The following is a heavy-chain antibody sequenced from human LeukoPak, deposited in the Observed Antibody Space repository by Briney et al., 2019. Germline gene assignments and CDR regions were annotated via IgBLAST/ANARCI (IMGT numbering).Heavy chain of an antibody. Sequence: GGSLRLSCAASGFTFSSYSMNWVRQAPGKGLEWVPSISSSSSYIYYADSVKGRFTISRDNSKNTLYLQMNSLRAEDTAVYYCAKDRRDDYVWGSYYALDYWGQGTLVTVSS. D-gene: IGHD3-16*01. J-gene: IGHJ4*02. CDR2: ISSSSSYI. CDR3: AKDRRDDYVWGSYYALDY. V-gene: IGHV3-21*04. CDR1: GFTFSSYS.